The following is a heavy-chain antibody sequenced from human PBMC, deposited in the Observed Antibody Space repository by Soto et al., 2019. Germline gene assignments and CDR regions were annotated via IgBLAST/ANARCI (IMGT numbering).Heavy chain of an antibody. D-gene: IGHD3-22*01. J-gene: IGHJ5*02. Sequence: GASVKVSCKASGGTFSTYTITWVRQAPGQGLEWMGRIIPIIGIINYAQKFQGRVTITADKFTGTAYMELTRLRSDDTAVYYCARVYYYDSSGYPVGKNWFDPWGQGTLVTVSS. CDR2: IIPIIGII. CDR3: ARVYYYDSSGYPVGKNWFDP. CDR1: GGTFSTYT. V-gene: IGHV1-69*02.